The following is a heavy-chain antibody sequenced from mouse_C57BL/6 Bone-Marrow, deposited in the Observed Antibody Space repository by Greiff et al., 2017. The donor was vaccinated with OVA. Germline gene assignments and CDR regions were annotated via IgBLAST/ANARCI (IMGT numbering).Heavy chain of an antibody. V-gene: IGHV1-15*01. D-gene: IGHD3-1*01. J-gene: IGHJ3*01. CDR2: IDPETGGT. CDR3: TRKGLAWFAY. CDR1: GYTFTDYE. Sequence: QVQLKQSGAELVRPGASVTLSCKASGYTFTDYEMHWVKQTPVHGLEWIGAIDPETGGTAYNQKFKGKAILTADKSSSTAYMELRSLTAVYSAVYYCTRKGLAWFAYWGQGTLVTVSA.